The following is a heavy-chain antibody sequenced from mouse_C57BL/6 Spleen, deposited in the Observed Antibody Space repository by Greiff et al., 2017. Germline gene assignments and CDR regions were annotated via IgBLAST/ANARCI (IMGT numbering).Heavy chain of an antibody. CDR3: AREAAHYYGSRGGYFDV. V-gene: IGHV5-16*01. D-gene: IGHD1-1*01. CDR1: GFTFSDYY. CDR2: INYDGSST. J-gene: IGHJ1*03. Sequence: EVKLMESEGGLVQPGSSMKLSCTASGFTFSDYYMAWVRQVPEKGLEWVANINYDGSSTYYLDSLKSRFIISRDNAKNILYLQMSSLKSEDTATYYCAREAAHYYGSRGGYFDVWGTGTTVTVSS.